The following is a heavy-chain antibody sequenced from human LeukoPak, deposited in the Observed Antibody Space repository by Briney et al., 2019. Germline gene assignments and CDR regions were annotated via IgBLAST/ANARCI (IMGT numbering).Heavy chain of an antibody. D-gene: IGHD3-10*01. J-gene: IGHJ6*02. V-gene: IGHV3-23*01. CDR2: ISGSGGST. CDR1: GFTFSSYA. Sequence: GGSLRLSCAASGFTFSSYAMSWVRQAPGKGLEWVSAISGSGGSTYYADSVKGRFTISRDNSKSTLYLQMNSLRAEDTAVYYCATGIEVRPPIVYGMDVWGQGTTVTVSS. CDR3: ATGIEVRPPIVYGMDV.